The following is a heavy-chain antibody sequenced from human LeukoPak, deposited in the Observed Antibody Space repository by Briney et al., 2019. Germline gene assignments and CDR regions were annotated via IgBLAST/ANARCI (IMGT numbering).Heavy chain of an antibody. CDR3: ARVGVVVAATGNLWFDP. CDR1: GFTFSSYE. CDR2: ISSSGTTI. J-gene: IGHJ5*02. Sequence: GGSLRLSCAASGFTFSSYEMNWVRQAPGKGLEWVSYISSSGTTIYYADSVKGRLTISRDNAKNSLYLRMNSLRAEDTAVYYCARVGVVVAATGNLWFDPWGQGTLVTVSS. D-gene: IGHD2-15*01. V-gene: IGHV3-48*03.